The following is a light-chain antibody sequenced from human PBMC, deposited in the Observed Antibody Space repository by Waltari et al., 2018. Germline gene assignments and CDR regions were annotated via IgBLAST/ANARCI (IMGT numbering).Light chain of an antibody. CDR1: QSVSNN. CDR2: DAS. Sequence: EVVMTQSPVTLSVSPGERATLSCRASQSVSNNLAWYQHKPGQAPRLVMYDASTRASGLPARFSGTGSEREFTLTINSLQSEDVAIYYCQQYSNWPPWTFGQGTTVEI. J-gene: IGKJ1*01. CDR3: QQYSNWPPWT. V-gene: IGKV3-15*01.